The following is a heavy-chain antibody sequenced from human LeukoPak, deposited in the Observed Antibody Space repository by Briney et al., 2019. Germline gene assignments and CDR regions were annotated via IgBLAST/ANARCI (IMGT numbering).Heavy chain of an antibody. J-gene: IGHJ4*02. V-gene: IGHV3-23*01. CDR2: ISGSGGST. CDR3: AKTSNYDSSGYYWYFDY. D-gene: IGHD3-22*01. CDR1: GFTFSSYG. Sequence: GGTLRLSCAASGFTFSSYGMSWVRQAPGKGLEWVSAISGSGGSTYYADSVKGRFTIFRDNSKNTLYLQMNSLRAEDTAVYYCAKTSNYDSSGYYWYFDYWGQGTLVTVSS.